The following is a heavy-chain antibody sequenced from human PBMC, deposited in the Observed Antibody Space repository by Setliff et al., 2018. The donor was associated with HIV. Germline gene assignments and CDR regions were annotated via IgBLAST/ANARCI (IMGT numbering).Heavy chain of an antibody. D-gene: IGHD1-1*01. Sequence: GGSLRLSCAASGFTFSGYAMSWVRQVPGKGLEWVSAISGSGGSTYYADSVQGRFIISRDNSKNTLYLQMNSLRAEDTALYYCAKGREWERYNYLPRAFDLWGQGTTVTVSS. J-gene: IGHJ3*01. CDR1: GFTFSGYA. V-gene: IGHV3-23*01. CDR3: AKGREWERYNYLPRAFDL. CDR2: ISGSGGST.